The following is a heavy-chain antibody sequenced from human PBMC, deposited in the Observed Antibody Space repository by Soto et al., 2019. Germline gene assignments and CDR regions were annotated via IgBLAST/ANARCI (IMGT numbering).Heavy chain of an antibody. CDR1: GFTFSSYA. D-gene: IGHD6-19*01. CDR2: ISYDGSNK. V-gene: IGHV3-30-3*01. CDR3: ASAVAGTGLVDP. J-gene: IGHJ5*02. Sequence: GGSRRLSCAASGFTFSSYAMHWVRQAPGKGLEWVAVISYDGSNKYYADSVKGRFTISRDNSKNTLYLQMNSLRAEDTAVYYCASAVAGTGLVDPWGQGTLVTVSS.